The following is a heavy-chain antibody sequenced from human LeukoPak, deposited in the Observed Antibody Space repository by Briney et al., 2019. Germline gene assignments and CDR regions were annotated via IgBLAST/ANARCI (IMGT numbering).Heavy chain of an antibody. J-gene: IGHJ3*01. D-gene: IGHD1-14*01. V-gene: IGHV3-9*01. Sequence: PGGSLRLSCAASGFTFDDYAMHWVRQAPGKGLEWVSGITWNSGNIGYADSVKGRFTISRDNAKNSLYLQMNSLRAEDTALYYCTKDRARTLNAFDVRGQGTMVTVSS. CDR3: TKDRARTLNAFDV. CDR1: GFTFDDYA. CDR2: ITWNSGNI.